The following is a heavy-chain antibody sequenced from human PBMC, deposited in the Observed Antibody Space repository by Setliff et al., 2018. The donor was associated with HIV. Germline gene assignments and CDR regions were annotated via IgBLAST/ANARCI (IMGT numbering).Heavy chain of an antibody. CDR1: GESIISGDYY. Sequence: NPSETLSLTCTVSGESIISGDYYWSWIRQSPGRGLEWIGHIHYKGNIDYNASLKSRLAISSDTSKNQFSLNLSSVIAADTAIYFCARFTVVVFGAGEPSWFDPWGQGILVTVSS. J-gene: IGHJ5*02. D-gene: IGHD2-15*01. CDR2: IHYKGNI. V-gene: IGHV4-30-4*08. CDR3: ARFTVVVFGAGEPSWFDP.